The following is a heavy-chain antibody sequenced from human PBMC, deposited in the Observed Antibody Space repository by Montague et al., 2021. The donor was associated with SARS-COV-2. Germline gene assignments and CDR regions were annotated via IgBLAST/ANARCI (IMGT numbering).Heavy chain of an antibody. CDR3: VRVGVSNWYSFFDY. D-gene: IGHD6-13*01. V-gene: IGHV4-59*01. J-gene: IGHJ4*02. CDR1: GGSISSYY. CDR2: IFNSGST. Sequence: SETLSLTCTASGGSISSYYWSWIRQPPGKGLEWIGYIFNSGSTNYNPSLESRVTISVDTSKNQLSLRLRSVTAADTAVYYCVRVGVSNWYSFFDYWGQGTLVTVSS.